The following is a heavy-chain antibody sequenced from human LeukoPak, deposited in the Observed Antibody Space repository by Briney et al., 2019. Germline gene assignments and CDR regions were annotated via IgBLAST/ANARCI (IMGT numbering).Heavy chain of an antibody. CDR2: IRGSGGST. CDR3: AKDRGWMVQGDPATYTDY. J-gene: IGHJ4*02. Sequence: GGSLRLSCAASGFTFSSYAMSWVRQAPGKGLEWVSDIRGSGGSTYYADSVKGRFIISRDNSKNTLYLQMNSLRAEDTAVYYCAKDRGWMVQGDPATYTDYWGQGTLVTVSS. D-gene: IGHD3-10*01. CDR1: GFTFSSYA. V-gene: IGHV3-23*01.